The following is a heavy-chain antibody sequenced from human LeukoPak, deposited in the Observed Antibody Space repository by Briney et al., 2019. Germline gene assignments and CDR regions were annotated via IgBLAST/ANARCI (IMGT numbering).Heavy chain of an antibody. V-gene: IGHV4-59*12. Sequence: SETLSLTCTVSGGSMRSYYWNWIRQPPGKGLEWIGYSYYSGSTNYKSSLKSRLSISVDMAKNQFSLKLSSVTAADTAVYYCASLIAAAGWEDAFDIWGQGTMVTASS. CDR3: ASLIAAAGWEDAFDI. J-gene: IGHJ3*02. CDR1: GGSMRSYY. D-gene: IGHD6-13*01. CDR2: SYYSGST.